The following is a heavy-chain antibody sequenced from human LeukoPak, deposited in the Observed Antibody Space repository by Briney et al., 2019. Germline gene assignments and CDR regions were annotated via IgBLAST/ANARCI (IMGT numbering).Heavy chain of an antibody. CDR3: ARSTYSSSSYYFDY. Sequence: PGGSLRLSCAASGFTFSNYGIHWVRQAPGKGLEWVAVIWSDGINKYYVDSVKGRFTISRDNSKNTLYLQMNSLRADDTAVYCCARSTYSSSSYYFDYWGQGSLVTVSS. CDR1: GFTFSNYG. D-gene: IGHD6-13*01. V-gene: IGHV3-33*01. CDR2: IWSDGINK. J-gene: IGHJ4*02.